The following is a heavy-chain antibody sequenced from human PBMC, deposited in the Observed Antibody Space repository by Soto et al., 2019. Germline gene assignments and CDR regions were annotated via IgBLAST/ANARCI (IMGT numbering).Heavy chain of an antibody. CDR2: ISYDGSNK. D-gene: IGHD2-15*01. CDR3: ARSACVGGSCSIRVGLRYGLDA. V-gene: IGHV3-30-3*01. J-gene: IGHJ6*02. Sequence: QVQLVESGGGVVQPGRTLRLSCAASGFTFSSYAMHWVRQAPGKGLEWVAVISYDGSNKYYADSVKGGFTISRYNSKNALYLQRNRLSAEDTAVYYCARSACVGGSCSIRVGLRYGLDAGGQVATGNVSS. CDR1: GFTFSSYA.